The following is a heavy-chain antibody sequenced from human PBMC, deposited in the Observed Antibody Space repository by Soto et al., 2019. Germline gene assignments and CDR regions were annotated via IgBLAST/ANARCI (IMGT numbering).Heavy chain of an antibody. CDR1: GFTFSSYA. CDR2: ISSSGVSS. CDR3: AKEANPSTVNQDYDY. V-gene: IGHV3-23*01. J-gene: IGHJ4*02. D-gene: IGHD4-4*01. Sequence: DVQLLETGGGLVQPGGSLSLSCATSGFTFSSYAMSWVRQAPGKGLEWVSAISSSGVSSYHADSVKGRFTISRDDSKNTLYLQMNSLRAEDTAIYYCAKEANPSTVNQDYDYWGQGTLVTVSS.